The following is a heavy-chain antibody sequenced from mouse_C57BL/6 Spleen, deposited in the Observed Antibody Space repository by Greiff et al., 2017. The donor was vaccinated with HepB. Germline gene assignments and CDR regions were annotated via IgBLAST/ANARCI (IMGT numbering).Heavy chain of an antibody. CDR1: GFSLTSYG. V-gene: IGHV2-6-1*01. CDR3: ARHHYDYEGVFAY. CDR2: IWSDGST. Sequence: VKLVESGPGLVAPSQSLSITCTVSGFSLTSYGVHWVRQPPGKGLEWLVVIWSDGSTTYNSALKSRLSISKDNSKSQVFLKMNSLQTDDTAMYYCARHHYDYEGVFAYWGQGTLVTVSA. J-gene: IGHJ3*01. D-gene: IGHD2-4*01.